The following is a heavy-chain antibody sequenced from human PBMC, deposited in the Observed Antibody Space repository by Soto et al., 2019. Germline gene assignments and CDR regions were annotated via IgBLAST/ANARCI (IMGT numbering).Heavy chain of an antibody. D-gene: IGHD3-16*01. CDR1: GGFLSESY. J-gene: IGHJ5*02. CDR3: VRIRYQLPSSVLWLDP. Sequence: ASETLSLTCAVYGGFLSESYWTWIRQPPGKGLDWIGEINHVGGTNYNPSLKSRVTMSVDTSQNQFSLRLISVTAADTAMYFCVRIRYQLPSSVLWLDPWGQGTPVTVSS. V-gene: IGHV4-34*01. CDR2: INHVGGT.